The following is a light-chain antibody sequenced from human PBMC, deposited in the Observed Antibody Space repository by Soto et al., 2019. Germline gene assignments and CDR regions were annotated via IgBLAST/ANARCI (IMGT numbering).Light chain of an antibody. J-gene: IGKJ3*01. V-gene: IGKV1-9*01. CDR2: AAS. CDR3: HQLNTSPCT. Sequence: DIQLTQSPSFLSASVGDRVTITCRASQGISSYLAWYQEKPGKAPKLLIYAASTLQSGVPSRFSGSGSGTEFTLTRSSLQAYDFATYHWHQLNTSPCTFGPGTKVDIK. CDR1: QGISSY.